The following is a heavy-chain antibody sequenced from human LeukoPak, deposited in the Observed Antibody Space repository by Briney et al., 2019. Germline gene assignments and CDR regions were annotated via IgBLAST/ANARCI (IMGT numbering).Heavy chain of an antibody. Sequence: PGGSLRLSCAASGFTFSSYSMNWVRQAPGKGLEWVSSISSSSSYIYYADSVKGRFTISRDNAKNSLYLQLNSLRAEDTAVYYCASAYTSTWSVYDYWGQGTLVTVSS. CDR2: ISSSSSYI. CDR1: GFTFSSYS. J-gene: IGHJ4*02. CDR3: ASAYTSTWSVYDY. D-gene: IGHD6-13*01. V-gene: IGHV3-21*01.